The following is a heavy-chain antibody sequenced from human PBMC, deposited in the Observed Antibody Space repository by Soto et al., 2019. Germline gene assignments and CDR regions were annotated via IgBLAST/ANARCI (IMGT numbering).Heavy chain of an antibody. J-gene: IGHJ6*02. CDR2: IHYSGST. V-gene: IGHV4-59*08. CDR1: GCCISSYC. Sequence: SETLSLTCTVSGCCISSYCWSCIRQLPGKGLEWIGYIHYSGSTKYNPSLKSRVTISADTSKNQSSLKLSSVTAADTAVYYGVRQISWQCLIWRGPCNRWRRGTRVTVPS. D-gene: IGHD3-3*01. CDR3: VRQISWQCLIWRGPCNR.